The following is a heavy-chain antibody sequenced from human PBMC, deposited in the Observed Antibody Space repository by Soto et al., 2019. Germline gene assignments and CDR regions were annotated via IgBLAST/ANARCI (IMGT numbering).Heavy chain of an antibody. Sequence: ASVKVSCKASGYTFTSYYIHWVRQAPGQGLEWMGIINPSGGSTSYAQKFQGRVTMTRDTSTSTVYMELSSLRSEDTAVYYCARGRGCSGGSCYSYNWFDPWGQGTLVTVSS. CDR1: GYTFTSYY. V-gene: IGHV1-46*03. CDR3: ARGRGCSGGSCYSYNWFDP. CDR2: INPSGGST. D-gene: IGHD2-15*01. J-gene: IGHJ5*02.